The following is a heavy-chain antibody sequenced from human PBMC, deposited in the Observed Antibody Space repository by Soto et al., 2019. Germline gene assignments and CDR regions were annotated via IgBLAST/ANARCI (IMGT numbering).Heavy chain of an antibody. CDR2: INPNSGGT. V-gene: IGHV1-2*04. CDR3: ARGGMEWMPPEHGMDV. Sequence: ASVKVSCKASGYTFTGYYMHWVRQAPGQGLEWMGWINPNSGGTNYAQKFQGWVTMTRDTSISTAYMELSRLRSDDTAVYYCARGGMEWMPPEHGMDVWGQGTRVSVSS. D-gene: IGHD3-3*01. CDR1: GYTFTGYY. J-gene: IGHJ6*02.